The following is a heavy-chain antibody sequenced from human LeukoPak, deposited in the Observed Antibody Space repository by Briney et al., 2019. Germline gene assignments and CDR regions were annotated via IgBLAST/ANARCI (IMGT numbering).Heavy chain of an antibody. CDR1: GYTFTGYD. CDR2: MNPNSGNT. J-gene: IGHJ3*02. CDR3: ARGIYYYDSSGYYSPDAFDI. D-gene: IGHD3-22*01. V-gene: IGHV1-8*01. Sequence: ASVKVSCKASGYTFTGYDINWVRQATGQGLEWMGWMNPNSGNTGYAQQFQGRVTMTRNTSISTAYMELSSLRSEDTAVYYCARGIYYYDSSGYYSPDAFDIWGQGTMVTVSS.